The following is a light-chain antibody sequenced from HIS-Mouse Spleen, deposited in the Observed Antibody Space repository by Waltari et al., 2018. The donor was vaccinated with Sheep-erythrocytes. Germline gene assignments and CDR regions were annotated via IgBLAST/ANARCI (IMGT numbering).Light chain of an antibody. Sequence: DIVMTQSPLSLPVTPGEPASISCRSSQSLLHSNGYNYLDWYLKKPWQSPQLLIYLGSNRASGVPDRFSGSGSGTDFTLKISRVEAEDVGVYYCMQALQTPPWTFGQGTKVEIK. V-gene: IGKV2-28*01. CDR1: QSLLHSNGYNY. CDR3: MQALQTPPWT. J-gene: IGKJ1*01. CDR2: LGS.